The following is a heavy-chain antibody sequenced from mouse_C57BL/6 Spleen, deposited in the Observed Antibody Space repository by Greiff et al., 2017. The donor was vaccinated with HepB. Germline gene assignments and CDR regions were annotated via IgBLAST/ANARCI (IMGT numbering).Heavy chain of an antibody. CDR3: ARGDYCGSSYYAMDY. CDR2: IHPNSGST. Sequence: VQLQQPGAELVKPGASVKLSCKASGYTFTSYWMHWVKQRPGQGLEWIGMIHPNSGSTNYNEKFKSKATLTVDKSSSTAYMQLSSLTSEDSAVYYGARGDYCGSSYYAMDYWGQGTSVTVSS. J-gene: IGHJ4*01. CDR1: GYTFTSYW. V-gene: IGHV1-64*01. D-gene: IGHD1-1*01.